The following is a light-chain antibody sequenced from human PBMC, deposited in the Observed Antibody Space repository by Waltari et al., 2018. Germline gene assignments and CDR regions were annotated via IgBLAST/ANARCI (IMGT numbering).Light chain of an antibody. Sequence: SYELTQTPSVSVSPGQTARITRPGHELPTKYAYWFQKKSGQAPRLVRYADTKRPSGIPERFSGSSSGTVATLTITGAQVDDEADYYCYSSDSTGLRVFGGGTTVVVL. CDR2: ADT. V-gene: IGLV3-10*01. CDR1: ELPTKY. CDR3: YSSDSTGLRV. J-gene: IGLJ1*01.